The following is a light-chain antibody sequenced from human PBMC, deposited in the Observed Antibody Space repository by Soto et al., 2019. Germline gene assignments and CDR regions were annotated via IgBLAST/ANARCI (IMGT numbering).Light chain of an antibody. CDR3: SSYAGSNSHVV. CDR1: SSDVGGYDY. CDR2: EVN. Sequence: QSALTQPPSASGSPGQSVTLSCTGTSSDVGGYDYVSWYQQHPGKAPKFMIFEVNKRPSGVPDRFSGSKSGNTASLTVSGLQAEDEADYYCSSYAGSNSHVVFGGGTKLTVL. V-gene: IGLV2-8*01. J-gene: IGLJ2*01.